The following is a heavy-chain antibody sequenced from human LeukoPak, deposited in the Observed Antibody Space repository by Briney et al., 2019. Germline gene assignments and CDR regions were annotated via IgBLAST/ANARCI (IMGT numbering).Heavy chain of an antibody. CDR1: GFTFSSYE. CDR3: AELGITMIRGG. J-gene: IGHJ6*04. Sequence: GGSLRLSCAASGFTFSSYEMNWVRQAPGKGLEWVSYINSSGSTIYYVDSVKGRFTISRDNAKNSLYLQMNSLRAEDTAVYYCAELGITMIRGGWGKGTTVTNSS. CDR2: INSSGSTI. V-gene: IGHV3-48*03. D-gene: IGHD3-10*01.